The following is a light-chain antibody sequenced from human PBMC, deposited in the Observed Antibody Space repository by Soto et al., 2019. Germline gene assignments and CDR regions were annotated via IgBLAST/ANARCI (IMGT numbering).Light chain of an antibody. CDR1: SSDVGNYNF. CDR2: DVN. Sequence: SALTQPRSVSGSPGQSVTISCTGTSSDVGNYNFVSWYQQHPGKAPKLMIYDVNKRPSGVPDRFSGSKSGNTASLTISGLQAEDEADYYCCSFAGSYTWVFGGGPKLTVL. J-gene: IGLJ3*02. CDR3: CSFAGSYTWV. V-gene: IGLV2-11*01.